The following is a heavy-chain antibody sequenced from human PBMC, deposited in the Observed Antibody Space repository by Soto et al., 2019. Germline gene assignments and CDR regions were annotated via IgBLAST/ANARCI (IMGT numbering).Heavy chain of an antibody. CDR1: GFIFSNYV. Sequence: GGSLRLSCAASGFIFSNYVMSWVRQTPGKGLEWVSGISGRGDNTYYADSVKGRFTVSRDNSKNTLYLQMDSLRAEDTAVYYFAKTPLRLGTIDYWGQGTLVTVSS. D-gene: IGHD4-17*01. CDR2: ISGRGDNT. CDR3: AKTPLRLGTIDY. J-gene: IGHJ4*02. V-gene: IGHV3-23*01.